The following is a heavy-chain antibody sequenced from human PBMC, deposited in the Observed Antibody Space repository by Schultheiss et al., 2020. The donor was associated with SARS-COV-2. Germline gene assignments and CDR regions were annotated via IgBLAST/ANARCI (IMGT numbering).Heavy chain of an antibody. CDR1: GGSFSGYY. J-gene: IGHJ5*02. D-gene: IGHD6-19*01. Sequence: SETLSLTCAVYGGSFSGYYWSWIRQPPGKGLEWIGEINDSGSTNCNPSLKSRVTISVDKSKNQFSLKLSSVTAADTAVYYCARGTAVAGSWFDPWGQGTLVTVSS. CDR3: ARGTAVAGSWFDP. CDR2: INDSGST. V-gene: IGHV4-34*01.